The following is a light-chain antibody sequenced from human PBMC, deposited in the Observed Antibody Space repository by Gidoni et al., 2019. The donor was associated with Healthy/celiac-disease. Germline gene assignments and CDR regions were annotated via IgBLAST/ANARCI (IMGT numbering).Light chain of an antibody. CDR1: QAISNY. J-gene: IGKJ2*01. Sequence: DLQMTQSPSSLSASVGDRVTITCQASQAISNYLNWYQQKPGKAPKLLIYDASTLETGVPSRFSGSGSGTHFTFTVSSLQPEDIASYYCQQYDNLPYTFGQGTKLDI. CDR3: QQYDNLPYT. CDR2: DAS. V-gene: IGKV1-33*01.